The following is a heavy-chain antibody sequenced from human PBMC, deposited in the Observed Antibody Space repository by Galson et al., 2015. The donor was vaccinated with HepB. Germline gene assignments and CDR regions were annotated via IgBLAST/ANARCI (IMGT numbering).Heavy chain of an antibody. CDR2: ISGSGGNT. D-gene: IGHD3-22*01. V-gene: IGHV3-23*01. Sequence: SLRLSCAASAFTFSNYAISWLRQAPGKGLEWVSGISGSGGNTYYADSVKGRFTISRDNSKNTLYLQMDSLRAEDTALYYCAKHGLGDSSGYWPAFDIWGQGTMVTVSS. J-gene: IGHJ3*02. CDR1: AFTFSNYA. CDR3: AKHGLGDSSGYWPAFDI.